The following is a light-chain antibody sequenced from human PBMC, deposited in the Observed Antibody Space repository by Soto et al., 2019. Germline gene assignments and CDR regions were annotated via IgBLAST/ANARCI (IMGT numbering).Light chain of an antibody. CDR2: GAS. CDR3: QQYGDSPL. CDR1: QRVSSSS. V-gene: IGKV3-20*01. J-gene: IGKJ3*01. Sequence: EIVLTQSPGTLSLSPGERATLSWRASQRVSSSSLAWDQQKPGQAPRLLIYGASSRATGIPDRFSGSGSGTDFTLTISRLEPEDFAVYYCQQYGDSPLFGPGTKVDIK.